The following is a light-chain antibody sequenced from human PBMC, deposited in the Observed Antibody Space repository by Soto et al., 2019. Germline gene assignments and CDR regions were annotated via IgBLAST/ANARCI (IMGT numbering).Light chain of an antibody. CDR2: SNN. CDR1: SSNIGNNY. CDR3: ATWDDSLNGYV. Sequence: QSVLTQPPSVSAAPGQKVTISCSGSSSNIGNNYVSWYQQLPGTAPKLLIYSNNQRPSGVPDRFSGFKPDTSASLDISGLQSEDEADYYCATWDDSLNGYVFGPGTKLTVL. V-gene: IGLV1-44*01. J-gene: IGLJ1*01.